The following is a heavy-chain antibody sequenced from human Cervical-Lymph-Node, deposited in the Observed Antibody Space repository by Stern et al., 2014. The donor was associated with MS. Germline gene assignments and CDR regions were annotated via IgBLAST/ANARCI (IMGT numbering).Heavy chain of an antibody. CDR1: GYTFTSYG. CDR2: VSTYNGGT. J-gene: IGHJ4*02. V-gene: IGHV1-18*01. Sequence: QVQLVQSGAEVKKPGASVKVSCETSGYTFTSYGISWIRQVPGQGLEWMGWVSTYNGGTNFSQKFQGRVTMTTASSTNSVYMELRSLRSDDTAVYFCARDRWGSHDIGGTYYRYWGQGTPITVSS. D-gene: IGHD3-22*01. CDR3: ARDRWGSHDIGGTYYRY.